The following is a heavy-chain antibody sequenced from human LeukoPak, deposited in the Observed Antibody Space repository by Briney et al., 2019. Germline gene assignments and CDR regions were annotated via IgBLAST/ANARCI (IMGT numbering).Heavy chain of an antibody. V-gene: IGHV1-2*02. J-gene: IGHJ4*02. D-gene: IGHD6-13*01. CDR3: ARVLPGIAAAGPLGIDY. CDR2: INPNSGGT. CDR1: GYTFTGYY. Sequence: GASVKVSCKASGYTFTGYYMHWVRQAPGQGLEWMGWINPNSGGTNYAQKFQGRVTMTRDTSISTAYMELSRLRSDDTAVYYCARVLPGIAAAGPLGIDYWGQGTLVTVSS.